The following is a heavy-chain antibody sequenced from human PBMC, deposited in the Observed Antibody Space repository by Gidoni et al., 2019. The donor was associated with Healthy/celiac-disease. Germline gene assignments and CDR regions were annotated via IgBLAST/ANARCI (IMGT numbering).Heavy chain of an antibody. Sequence: QVQLVQSGAELQKPGASVKVSCQVSGYTLTDLSMHWVRQAPGKGLEWMGGFDPEDGETIYAQKFQGRVTMTDDTSTDTAYMELSSLRSEDTAVYYCATRFVEWSPWYYGMDVWGKGTTVTVSS. D-gene: IGHD3-3*01. J-gene: IGHJ6*04. V-gene: IGHV1-24*01. CDR3: ATRFVEWSPWYYGMDV. CDR2: FDPEDGET. CDR1: GYTLTDLS.